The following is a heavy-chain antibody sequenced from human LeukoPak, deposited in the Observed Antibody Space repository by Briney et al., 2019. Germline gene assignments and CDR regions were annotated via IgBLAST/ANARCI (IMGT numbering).Heavy chain of an antibody. J-gene: IGHJ6*03. CDR3: ARFPRGFYYDSSGYHYYYMDV. Sequence: PSETLSLTCTVSGGSISSYYWSWIRQPPEKGLEWIGYIYYGGSTNYNPSLKSRVTISVDTSKNQFSLKLSSVTAADTAVYYCARFPRGFYYDSSGYHYYYMDVWGKGTTVTVSS. V-gene: IGHV4-59*01. CDR1: GGSISSYY. CDR2: IYYGGST. D-gene: IGHD3-22*01.